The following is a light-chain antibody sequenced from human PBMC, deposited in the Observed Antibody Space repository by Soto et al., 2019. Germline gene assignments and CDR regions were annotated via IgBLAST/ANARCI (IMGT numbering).Light chain of an antibody. Sequence: PGERATLSCRASQSVSSSYLAWYQQKPGQAPRLLIYGASTRATGIPARFSGSGSGTEFTLTISSLQSEDFAVYYCQQYNNWPPFTWTFGQGTKVDIK. J-gene: IGKJ1*01. CDR3: QQYNNWPPFTWT. CDR1: QSVSSSY. V-gene: IGKV3-15*01. CDR2: GAS.